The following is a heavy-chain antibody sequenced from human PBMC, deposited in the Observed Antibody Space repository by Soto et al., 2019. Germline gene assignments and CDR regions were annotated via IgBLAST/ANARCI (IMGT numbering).Heavy chain of an antibody. CDR2: IYYSGGT. D-gene: IGHD6-13*01. J-gene: IGHJ4*02. CDR3: ARGGRHGSSWPYDY. CDR1: GGSISSSSYY. Sequence: SETLSLTCTVSGGSISSSSYYWGWIRQPPGKGLEWIGSIYYSGGTYYNPSLKSRVTISVDTSKNQFSLKLSSVTAADTAVYYCARGGRHGSSWPYDYWGQGTLVTVSS. V-gene: IGHV4-39*01.